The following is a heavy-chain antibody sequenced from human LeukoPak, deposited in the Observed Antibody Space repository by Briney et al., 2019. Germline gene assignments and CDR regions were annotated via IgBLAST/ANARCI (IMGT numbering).Heavy chain of an antibody. Sequence: ASVKVSCKASGGTFSSYAISWVRQAPGQGLEWMGWISAYNGNTNYAQKLQGRVTMTTDTSTSTAYMELRSLRSDDTAVYYCARVVVVVAAKHYYYYYGMDVWGQGTTVTVSS. V-gene: IGHV1-18*01. D-gene: IGHD2-15*01. J-gene: IGHJ6*02. CDR2: ISAYNGNT. CDR1: GGTFSSYA. CDR3: ARVVVVVAAKHYYYYYGMDV.